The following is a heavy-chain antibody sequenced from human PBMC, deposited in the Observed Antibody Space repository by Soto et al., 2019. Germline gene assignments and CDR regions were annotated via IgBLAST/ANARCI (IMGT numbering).Heavy chain of an antibody. Sequence: GGSLRLSCAASGFTFSSYAMSWVRQAPGKGLEWVSAISGSGGSTYYADSVKGRFTISRDNSKNTLYLQMNSLRAEDTAVYYCAKDSLLELGRYWFFDLWGRGTLVTVSS. D-gene: IGHD1-7*01. CDR3: AKDSLLELGRYWFFDL. J-gene: IGHJ2*01. CDR1: GFTFSSYA. CDR2: ISGSGGST. V-gene: IGHV3-23*01.